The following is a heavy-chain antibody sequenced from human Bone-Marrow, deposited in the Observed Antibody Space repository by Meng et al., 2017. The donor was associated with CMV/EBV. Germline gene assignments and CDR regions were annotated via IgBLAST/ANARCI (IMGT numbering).Heavy chain of an antibody. Sequence: ASVKVSCRASGYTFTGYYMHWVRQAPGQGLEWMGWINPNSGGTNYAQKFQGRVTMTRDTSISTAYMELSRLRSDDTAVYYWARDVWGDIVVVPAAIGGSWGQGTLVTVSS. V-gene: IGHV1-2*02. D-gene: IGHD2-2*01. CDR1: GYTFTGYY. J-gene: IGHJ1*01. CDR2: INPNSGGT. CDR3: ARDVWGDIVVVPAAIGGS.